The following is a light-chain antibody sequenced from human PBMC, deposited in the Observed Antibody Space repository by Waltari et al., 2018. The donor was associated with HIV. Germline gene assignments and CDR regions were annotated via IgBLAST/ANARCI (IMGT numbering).Light chain of an antibody. CDR2: ELS. V-gene: IGLV2-14*01. J-gene: IGLJ3*02. Sequence: QSALTQPVSVSGSPGQSITISCTGPTSDIDPLNYVSWYQQRPGTAPQLLFFELSYRPAVVSGRFSSTNSHNTSSLTISGLQPEDESDYYFSSSTTPNILMFCGGTKLTVL. CDR3: SSSTTPNILM. CDR1: TSDIDPLNY.